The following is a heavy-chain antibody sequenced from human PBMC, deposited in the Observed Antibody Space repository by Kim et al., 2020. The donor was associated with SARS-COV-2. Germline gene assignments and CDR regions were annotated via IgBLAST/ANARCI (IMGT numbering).Heavy chain of an antibody. CDR3: ARDLQASTGRITIFGVFPGHFDY. V-gene: IGHV1-46*01. J-gene: IGHJ4*02. Sequence: ASVKVSCKASGYTFTSYYMHWVRQAPGQGLEWMGIINPSGGSTSYAQKFQGRVTMTRDTSTSTVYMELSSLRSEDTAVYYCARDLQASTGRITIFGVFPGHFDYWGQGTLVTVSS. CDR1: GYTFTSYY. CDR2: INPSGGST. D-gene: IGHD3-3*01.